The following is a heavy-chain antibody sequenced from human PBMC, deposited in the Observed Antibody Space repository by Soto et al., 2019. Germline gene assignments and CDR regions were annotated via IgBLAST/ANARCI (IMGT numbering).Heavy chain of an antibody. J-gene: IGHJ6*02. V-gene: IGHV4-4*02. CDR3: ARSPDSSGYYPRWYYYGMDV. D-gene: IGHD3-22*01. CDR2: IYHSGST. CDR1: GGSISSSNW. Sequence: QVQLQESGPGLVKPSGTLSLTCAVSGGSISSSNWWSWVRQPPGKGLEWIGEIYHSGSTNYNPSLKSRVTLSVDQSKNQFSLKLSAVTAADTAVYYCARSPDSSGYYPRWYYYGMDVWGQGTTVTVS.